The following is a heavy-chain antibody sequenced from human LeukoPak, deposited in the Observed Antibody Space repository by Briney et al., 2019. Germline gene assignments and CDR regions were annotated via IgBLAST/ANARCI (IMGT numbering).Heavy chain of an antibody. CDR1: GFPFSSYS. D-gene: IGHD6-19*01. J-gene: IGHJ4*02. CDR3: ARPRAGSSGWYPDY. Sequence: GGPLRLSCAASGFPFSSYSMKWVRQAPGKGLEWVSPISSSSSYIYYADSVKGRFTISRDNAKNSLYLQMNSLRAEDTAVYYCARPRAGSSGWYPDYWGQGTLVTVSS. V-gene: IGHV3-21*01. CDR2: ISSSSSYI.